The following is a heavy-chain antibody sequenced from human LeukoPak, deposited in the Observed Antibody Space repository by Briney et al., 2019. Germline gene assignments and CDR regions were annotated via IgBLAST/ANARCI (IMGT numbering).Heavy chain of an antibody. D-gene: IGHD3-3*01. J-gene: IGHJ4*02. CDR3: ARAKYYDFWSADRYYFDY. CDR2: IYHSGST. Sequence: TSETLSLTCAVSGGSISSGGYSWSWIRQPPGKGLEWIGYIYHSGSTYYNPSLKSRVTISVDRSKNQFSLKLSSVTAADTAVYYCARAKYYDFWSADRYYFDYWGQGTLVTVSS. CDR1: GGSISSGGYS. V-gene: IGHV4-30-2*01.